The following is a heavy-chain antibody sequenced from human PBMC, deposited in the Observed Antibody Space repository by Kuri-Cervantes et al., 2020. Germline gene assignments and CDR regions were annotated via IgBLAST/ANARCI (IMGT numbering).Heavy chain of an antibody. J-gene: IGHJ6*03. CDR2: IYYSGST. CDR1: GGSISSYY. V-gene: IGHV4-59*12. D-gene: IGHD3-3*01. Sequence: ESLKISCTVSGGSISSYYWSWIRQPPGKGLEWIGYIYYSGSTNYNPSLKSRVTISVDTSKNQFSLKLSSVTAADTAVYYCASSPETYYNFWSGEEGYYYYMDVWGKGTTVTVSS. CDR3: ASSPETYYNFWSGEEGYYYYMDV.